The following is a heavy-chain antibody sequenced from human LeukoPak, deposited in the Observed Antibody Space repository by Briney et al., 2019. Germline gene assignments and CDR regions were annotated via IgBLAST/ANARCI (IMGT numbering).Heavy chain of an antibody. V-gene: IGHV3-23*01. CDR1: GFTFSSYA. CDR2: ISGSGGST. D-gene: IGHD3-10*01. J-gene: IGHJ4*02. Sequence: PGGSLRLSCAASGFTFSSYAMSWVRQAPGKGLEWVSAISGSGGSTYYADSVKGRFTISRDNSKNTLYLQMYSLRAEDTAVYYCAKDRYYYGSGSNWGQGTLVTVSS. CDR3: AKDRYYYGSGSN.